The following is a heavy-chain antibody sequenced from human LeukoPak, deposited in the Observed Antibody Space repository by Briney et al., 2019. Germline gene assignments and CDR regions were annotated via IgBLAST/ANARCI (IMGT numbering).Heavy chain of an antibody. CDR3: STGRLDY. CDR2: IKSKTDGGTT. Sequence: PGGSLRLSCAASGFTFSSYSMNWVRQAPGKGLEWVGRIKSKTDGGTTDYAAPVKGRFTISRDDSKNILYLQMNSLKIEDTAVYYCSTGRLDYWGQGILVTVSS. V-gene: IGHV3-15*01. CDR1: GFTFSSYS. J-gene: IGHJ4*02.